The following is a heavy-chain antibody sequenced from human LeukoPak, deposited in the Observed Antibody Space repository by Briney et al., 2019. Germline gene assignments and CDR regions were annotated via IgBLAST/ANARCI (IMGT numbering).Heavy chain of an antibody. J-gene: IGHJ3*02. CDR1: GYSISSGYY. D-gene: IGHD6-19*01. Sequence: SETLSLTCAVSGYSISSGYYWGWIRQPPGKGLEWIGSIYHSGSTYYNPSLKSRVTISVDTSKNQFSLKLSSVTAADTAVYYCARPIYSSGFGYDASDIWGQGTMVTVSS. CDR2: IYHSGST. CDR3: ARPIYSSGFGYDASDI. V-gene: IGHV4-38-2*01.